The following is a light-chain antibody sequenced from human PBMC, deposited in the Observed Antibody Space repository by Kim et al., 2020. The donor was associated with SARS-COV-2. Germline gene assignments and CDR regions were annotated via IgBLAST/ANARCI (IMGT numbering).Light chain of an antibody. CDR1: SSDIGSYNF. J-gene: IGLJ3*02. V-gene: IGLV2-14*03. CDR2: DVS. Sequence: GQSITISCSGTSSDIGSYNFASWYQQHPGKAPKLMIYDVSERPSGVSDRFSGSKSDNTASLTISGLQAEDEADYYCSSYTSRTTWVFGGGTQLTVL. CDR3: SSYTSRTTWV.